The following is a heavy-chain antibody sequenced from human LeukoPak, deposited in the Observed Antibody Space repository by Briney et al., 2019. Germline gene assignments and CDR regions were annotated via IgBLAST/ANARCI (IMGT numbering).Heavy chain of an antibody. Sequence: PSETLSLTCAVYGGSFSGYYWSWIRQPPGKGLEWIGEINHSGSTNYNPSPKSRVTISVDTSKNQFSLKLSSVTAADTAVYYCARWDVLRATTSGVSRAFDIWGQGTMVTVSS. J-gene: IGHJ3*02. CDR2: INHSGST. V-gene: IGHV4-34*01. CDR3: ARWDVLRATTSGVSRAFDI. CDR1: GGSFSGYY. D-gene: IGHD3-9*01.